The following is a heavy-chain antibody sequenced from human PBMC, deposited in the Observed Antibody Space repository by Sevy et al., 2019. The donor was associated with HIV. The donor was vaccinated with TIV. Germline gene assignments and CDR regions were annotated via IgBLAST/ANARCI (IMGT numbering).Heavy chain of an antibody. CDR2: IRYDGSNK. Sequence: GGSLRLSCAASGFTLSSYGMHWVRQAPGKGLEWVAVIRYDGSNKYYTDSGKGRFTISRDNSKNTLYLQMNSLRAEDTAVYYCARDRLGITISAEWGGGMDVWGQGTTVTVSS. CDR1: GFTLSSYG. CDR3: ARDRLGITISAEWGGGMDV. V-gene: IGHV3-33*01. J-gene: IGHJ6*02. D-gene: IGHD3-3*01.